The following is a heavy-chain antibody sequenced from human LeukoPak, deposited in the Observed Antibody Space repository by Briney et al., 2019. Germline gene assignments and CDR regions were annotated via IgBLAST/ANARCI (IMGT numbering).Heavy chain of an antibody. CDR3: ARATGAFDY. Sequence: PSETLSLTCTVSGGSIDNYYWSWIRQPPGKGLEWIGYIYYSGNTYYIPSLESRVTISVDRSKNQFSLKLSSVTAADTAVYYCARATGAFDYWGQGTLVTVSS. CDR2: IYYSGNT. CDR1: GGSIDNYY. J-gene: IGHJ4*02. V-gene: IGHV4-59*12. D-gene: IGHD7-27*01.